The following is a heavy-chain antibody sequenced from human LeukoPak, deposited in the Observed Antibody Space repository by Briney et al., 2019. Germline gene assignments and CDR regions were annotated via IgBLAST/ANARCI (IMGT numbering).Heavy chain of an antibody. CDR2: IYSDGSSK. J-gene: IGHJ4*02. CDR1: GFTFSDYG. CDR3: ARDLKSGYMDS. D-gene: IGHD3-3*01. V-gene: IGHV3-33*01. Sequence: PGGSLRLSCAASGFTFSDYGIQWVRQAPGKGLEWVGAIYSDGSSKYFIDSVKGRFTISRDDSKNTVFLQMNSLRVDDTSVYYCARDLKSGYMDSWGQGTLVTVSS.